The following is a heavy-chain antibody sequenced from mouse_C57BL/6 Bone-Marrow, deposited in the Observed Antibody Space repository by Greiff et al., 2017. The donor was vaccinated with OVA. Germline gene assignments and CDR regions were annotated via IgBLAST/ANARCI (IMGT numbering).Heavy chain of an antibody. D-gene: IGHD2-4*01. CDR1: GYTFTSYG. CDR3: ASEGVGLRRLFYGYFDV. CDR2: IYPRSGNT. Sequence: VQLQQSGAELARPGASVKLSCKASGYTFTSYGISWVKQRTGQGLEWIGEIYPRSGNTYYNEKFKGKATLTADKSSSTAYMELRSLTSEDSAVYFCASEGVGLRRLFYGYFDVWGTGTTVTVSS. V-gene: IGHV1-81*01. J-gene: IGHJ1*03.